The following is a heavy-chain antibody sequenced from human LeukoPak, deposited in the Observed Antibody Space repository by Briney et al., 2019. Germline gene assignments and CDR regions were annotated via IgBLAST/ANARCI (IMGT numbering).Heavy chain of an antibody. J-gene: IGHJ4*02. Sequence: GRSLRLSCAASGFTFTTYGMHWVRQVPGKGLEWVTVIWYDGSNKFYSDSVKGRFTISRDNSKNTLYLQMNGLRAEDTAVYYCAKDRGSGSYHVGVEYWGQGTLVTVSS. CDR3: AKDRGSGSYHVGVEY. V-gene: IGHV3-33*06. CDR1: GFTFTTYG. D-gene: IGHD1-26*01. CDR2: IWYDGSNK.